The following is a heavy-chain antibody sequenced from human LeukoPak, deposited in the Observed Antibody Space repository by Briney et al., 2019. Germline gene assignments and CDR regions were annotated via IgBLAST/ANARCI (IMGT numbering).Heavy chain of an antibody. J-gene: IGHJ6*03. CDR1: GGSISGSGYY. CDR3: ARGSGGYCSSTSCLKRNYYYYYMDV. CDR2: INHSGST. Sequence: SSETLSLTCTVSGGSISGSGYYWGWIRQPPGKGLEWIGEINHSGSTNYNPSLKSRVTISVDTSKNQFSLKLSSVTAADTAVYYCARGSGGYCSSTSCLKRNYYYYYMDVWGKGTTVTVSS. V-gene: IGHV4-39*07. D-gene: IGHD2-2*03.